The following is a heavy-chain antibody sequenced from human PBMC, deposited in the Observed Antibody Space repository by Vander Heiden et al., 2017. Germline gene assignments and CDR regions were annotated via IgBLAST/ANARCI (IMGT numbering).Heavy chain of an antibody. Sequence: EVQLVESGGGLVQPGRYLRLSCAASGFTFDDYAMHWVRQAPGKGLEWVSGISWNSGSIGYADSVKGRFTISRDNAKNSLYLQMNSLRAEDTALYYCAKEAGDYWGQGTLVTVSS. V-gene: IGHV3-9*01. J-gene: IGHJ4*02. CDR3: AKEAGDY. CDR2: ISWNSGSI. CDR1: GFTFDDYA.